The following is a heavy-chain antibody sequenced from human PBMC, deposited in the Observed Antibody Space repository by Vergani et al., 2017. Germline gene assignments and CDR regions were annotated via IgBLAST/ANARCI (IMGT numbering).Heavy chain of an antibody. CDR3: AKVPGSTKTYFDY. D-gene: IGHD2-2*01. Sequence: QVHLVESGGGVVQPGRSLRLSCVVSGFTSSYYGMHWVRQAPGKGLEWVAVISYDGTQKYYADSVKGRFTISRDNSKSTLYLQMNSLRTEDTAVYYCAKVPGSTKTYFDYWGQGTLVTVSS. V-gene: IGHV3-30*18. CDR1: GFTSSYYG. CDR2: ISYDGTQK. J-gene: IGHJ4*02.